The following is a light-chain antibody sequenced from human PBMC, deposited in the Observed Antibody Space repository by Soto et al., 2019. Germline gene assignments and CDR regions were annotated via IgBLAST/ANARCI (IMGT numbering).Light chain of an antibody. CDR1: SGHSNYA. CDR3: QTWGSGIVV. CDR2: LNGDGSH. Sequence: QSVLTQSPSASASLGASVKLTCTLSSGHSNYAIAWHQQQSEKGPRYLMKLNGDGSHSKGDCIPDRFSGSGSGAERYLTISSLESEDEADYYCQTWGSGIVVFGGGTKLTVL. V-gene: IGLV4-69*01. J-gene: IGLJ2*01.